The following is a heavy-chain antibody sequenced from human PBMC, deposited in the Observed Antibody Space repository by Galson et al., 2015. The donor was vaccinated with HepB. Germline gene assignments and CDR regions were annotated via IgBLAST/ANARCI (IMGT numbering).Heavy chain of an antibody. V-gene: IGHV5-51*03. CDR1: GYTFSNYW. CDR2: IFAGGSDT. D-gene: IGHD5-18*01. Sequence: QSGAEVKKPGESLKISCKGSGYTFSNYWIAWVRQMPGKGLEWMGIIFAGGSDTTYSPPFQGQVTFSTDKSINTAYLQWGSLKASDTAMYYCARLVTGAFDFWGQGTLVTVSS. J-gene: IGHJ5*01. CDR3: ARLVTGAFDF.